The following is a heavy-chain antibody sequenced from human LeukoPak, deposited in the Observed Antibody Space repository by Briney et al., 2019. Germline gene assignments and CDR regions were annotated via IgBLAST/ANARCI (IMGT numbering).Heavy chain of an antibody. J-gene: IGHJ4*02. CDR1: GGSISGYY. CDR3: ARGWYNGSYRFDY. CDR2: IYYSGST. Sequence: SETLSLTCTVSGGSISGYYWSWIRQPPGKGLEWIAYIYYSGSTNYNPSLKSRVTISVDTSKNQFSLKLSSVTAADTAVYYCARGWYNGSYRFDYWGQGTLVTVYS. V-gene: IGHV4-59*01. D-gene: IGHD1-26*01.